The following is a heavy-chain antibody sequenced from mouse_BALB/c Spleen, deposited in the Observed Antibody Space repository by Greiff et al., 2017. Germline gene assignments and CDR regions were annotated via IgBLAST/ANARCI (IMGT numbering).Heavy chain of an antibody. CDR2: ISNGGGST. D-gene: IGHD2-14*01. V-gene: IGHV5-12-2*01. Sequence: EVKLVESGGGLVQPGGSLKLSCAASGFTFSSYTMSWVRQTPEKRLEWVAYISNGGGSTYYPDTVKGRFTISRDNAKNTLYLQMSSLKSEDTAMYYCARSYYRYDDYYFDYWGQGTTLTVSS. J-gene: IGHJ2*01. CDR1: GFTFSSYT. CDR3: ARSYYRYDDYYFDY.